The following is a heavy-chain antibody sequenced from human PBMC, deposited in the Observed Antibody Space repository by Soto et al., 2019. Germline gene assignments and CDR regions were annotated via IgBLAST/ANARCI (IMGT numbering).Heavy chain of an antibody. CDR3: ARGAVAGTFGD. Sequence: EVQLVESGGGLVQPGGSLRLSCAASGFTFSDYTMSWVRQAPGKGLVWVSYISSRSSIISYADSVQGRFTISRDNAKDSLYLEMNSLRDDDTAVYYCARGAVAGTFGDWGQGALVTVSS. V-gene: IGHV3-48*02. D-gene: IGHD6-19*01. CDR1: GFTFSDYT. CDR2: ISSRSSII. J-gene: IGHJ4*02.